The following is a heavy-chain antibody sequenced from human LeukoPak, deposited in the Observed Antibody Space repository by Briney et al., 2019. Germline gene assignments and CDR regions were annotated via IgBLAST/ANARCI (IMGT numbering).Heavy chain of an antibody. CDR2: ISSSSSYI. CDR1: GFTFSSYS. V-gene: IGHV3-21*01. D-gene: IGHD3-16*02. J-gene: IGHJ6*02. CDR3: ARGVYDYVWGSYRLGAYYYGMDV. Sequence: GGSLRLSCAASGFTFSSYSMNWVRQAPGKGLEWVSSISSSSSYIYYADSVKGRFTISRDNAKNSLYLQMNSLRAEDTAVYYCARGVYDYVWGSYRLGAYYYGMDVWGQGTTVTVSS.